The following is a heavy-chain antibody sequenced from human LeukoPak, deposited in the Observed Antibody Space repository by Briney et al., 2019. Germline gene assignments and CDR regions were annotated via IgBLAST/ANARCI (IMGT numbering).Heavy chain of an antibody. Sequence: SETLSLTCTVSGGSISSYYWSWIRQPPGKGLEWIGYIYYSGSTNYNPSLKSRVTISVDTSKNQFSLKLSSVTAADTAMYYCVKSGGYGLIDYWGQGTLVTVSS. CDR3: VKSGGYGLIDY. CDR2: IYYSGST. D-gene: IGHD6-19*01. V-gene: IGHV4-59*08. J-gene: IGHJ4*02. CDR1: GGSISSYY.